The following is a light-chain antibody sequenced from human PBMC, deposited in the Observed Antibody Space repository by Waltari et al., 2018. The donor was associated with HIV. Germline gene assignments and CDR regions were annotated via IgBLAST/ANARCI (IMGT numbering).Light chain of an antibody. CDR3: HSYDSSLDGWV. J-gene: IGLJ3*02. CDR1: SSKLGAAHH. CDR2: GYN. V-gene: IGLV1-40*01. Sequence: QSVLTQPPSVSGAPGQRVTIPCTGSSSKLGAAHHVNWYQQLPGTAPKLLIYGYNNRPSGVPDRFSGSKSGTSASLAISGLQAEDEADYYCHSYDSSLDGWVFGGGTKLTVL.